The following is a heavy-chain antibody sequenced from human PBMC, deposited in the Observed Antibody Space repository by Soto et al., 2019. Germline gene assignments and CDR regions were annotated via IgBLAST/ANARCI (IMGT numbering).Heavy chain of an antibody. CDR2: IIPIFCTA. CDR1: WGTFSSYA. D-gene: IGHD3-10*01. Sequence: PVKVSCKASWGTFSSYAISWVRQAPGQGLEWVGGIIPIFCTANYAQKFQGRVTITADESASTAYMELSSLRSEDTAVYYCASDTMAGSPNYYYYYYGMDVWGQGTTVTVSS. J-gene: IGHJ6*02. V-gene: IGHV1-69*13. CDR3: ASDTMAGSPNYYYYYYGMDV.